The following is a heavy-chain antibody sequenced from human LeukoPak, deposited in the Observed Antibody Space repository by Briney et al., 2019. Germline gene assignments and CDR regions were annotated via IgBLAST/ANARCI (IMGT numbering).Heavy chain of an antibody. D-gene: IGHD6-6*01. CDR1: GGTFSSYA. V-gene: IGHV1-69*06. CDR2: IIPIFGTA. J-gene: IGHJ4*02. CDR3: ARGVSSSSDFDY. Sequence: SVKVSCKASGGTFSSYAISWVRQAPGQGLEWMGGIIPIFGTANYAQKFQGRVTITADKSTSTAYMELSSLRSEDTAVYYCARGVSSSSDFDYWGQGTLVTVSS.